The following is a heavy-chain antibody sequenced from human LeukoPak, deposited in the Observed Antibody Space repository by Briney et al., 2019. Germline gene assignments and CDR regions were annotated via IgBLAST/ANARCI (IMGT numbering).Heavy chain of an antibody. CDR2: IYSGGNT. CDR3: ARAPRGELLAVEY. D-gene: IGHD1-26*01. Sequence: GGSLRLSCAASGFTVSNNYMSWVRQAPGKGLEWVSVIYSGGNTYYADSVKGRFTISRHNSMNTLYLQMNSLRTEDTAVYYCARAPRGELLAVEYWGQGTLVTVSS. CDR1: GFTVSNNY. V-gene: IGHV3-53*04. J-gene: IGHJ4*02.